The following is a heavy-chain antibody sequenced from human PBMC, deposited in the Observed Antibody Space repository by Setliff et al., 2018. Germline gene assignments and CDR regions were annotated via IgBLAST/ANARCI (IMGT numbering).Heavy chain of an antibody. CDR2: IHNSGTA. J-gene: IGHJ3*02. D-gene: IGHD2-15*01. V-gene: IGHV4-30-4*08. Sequence: PSETLSLTCTVYGGSLSNYYWSWIRLPPGKGLEWIGYIHNSGTAYYNPSLRSRLTISVDTSKNQFSLKLNSVTAADTAVYYCARRLRESHAFHIWGQGTLVTVSS. CDR3: ARRLRESHAFHI. CDR1: GGSLSNYY.